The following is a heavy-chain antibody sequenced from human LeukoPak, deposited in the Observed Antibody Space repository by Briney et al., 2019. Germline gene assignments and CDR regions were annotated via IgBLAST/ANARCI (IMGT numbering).Heavy chain of an antibody. Sequence: GGSLRLSCAASGFTFSSYSMNWVRQAPGKGLEWVSSISSSSSYIYYADSVKGRFTISRDNAKNSLYLQMNSLRAEDTAVYYCASTPGDYYDSSVGFDYWGQGTLVTVSS. J-gene: IGHJ4*02. V-gene: IGHV3-21*01. CDR1: GFTFSSYS. CDR2: ISSSSSYI. D-gene: IGHD3-22*01. CDR3: ASTPGDYYDSSVGFDY.